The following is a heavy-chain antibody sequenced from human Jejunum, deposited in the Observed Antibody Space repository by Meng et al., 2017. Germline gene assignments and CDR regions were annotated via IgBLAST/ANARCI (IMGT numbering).Heavy chain of an antibody. CDR2: IYYSGST. D-gene: IGHD3-22*01. CDR3: ARTYGFDSSGYYFDL. V-gene: IGHV4-31*03. Sequence: SETLSLTCTVSGDSISSGGYYWGWIRPHPGKGLEWIGYIYYSGSTYYNPSLKSRVSMSVDTSKNQFSLKVNSMTAADTAVYFCARTYGFDSSGYYFDLWGQGTLVTVSS. J-gene: IGHJ5*02. CDR1: GDSISSGGYY.